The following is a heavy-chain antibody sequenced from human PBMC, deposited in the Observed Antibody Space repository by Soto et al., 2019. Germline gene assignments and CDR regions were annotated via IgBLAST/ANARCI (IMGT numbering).Heavy chain of an antibody. D-gene: IGHD6-13*01. CDR3: ARDKELVNPLEVSYYFDY. J-gene: IGHJ4*02. CDR1: GFTFSSYG. V-gene: IGHV3-33*01. CDR2: IWYDGSNK. Sequence: QVQLVESGGGVVQPGRSLRLSCAASGFTFSSYGMHWVRQAPGKGLEWGAVIWYDGSNKYYADSVKGRFTISRDNSKNTLYLQMNSVRAEDTAVYYCARDKELVNPLEVSYYFDYWGQGTLVTVSS.